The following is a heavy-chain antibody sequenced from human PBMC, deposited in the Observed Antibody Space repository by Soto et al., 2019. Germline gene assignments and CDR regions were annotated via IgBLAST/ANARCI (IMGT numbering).Heavy chain of an antibody. CDR3: ARGSYFRGAFDI. V-gene: IGHV4-4*02. Sequence: SETLSLTCAVSGGSISSSSWWTWVRQSPEKGLEWIGEFYHAGSPDYNPSFQSRVTIILDKSKNNFSLRLTSVTAADTAVYYCARGSYFRGAFDIWGQGTTVTVSS. D-gene: IGHD3-10*02. CDR2: FYHAGSP. CDR1: GGSISSSSW. J-gene: IGHJ3*02.